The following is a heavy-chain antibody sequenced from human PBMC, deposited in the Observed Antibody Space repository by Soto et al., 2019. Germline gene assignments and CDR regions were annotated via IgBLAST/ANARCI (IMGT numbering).Heavy chain of an antibody. J-gene: IGHJ5*02. Sequence: GGSTRLSCAASGLTFSSYAMSWVRQAPGKGLEWVSAISCGGSSTYYADSVKGRFTISRDNSKNTLYLQMNSLRAEDTAVYYCARPRGGGYYNWFDPWGQGTLVTVSS. CDR3: ARPRGGGYYNWFDP. V-gene: IGHV3-23*01. D-gene: IGHD3-3*01. CDR2: ISCGGSST. CDR1: GLTFSSYA.